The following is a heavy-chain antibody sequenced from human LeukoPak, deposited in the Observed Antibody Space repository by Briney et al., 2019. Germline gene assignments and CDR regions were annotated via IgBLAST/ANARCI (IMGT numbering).Heavy chain of an antibody. CDR3: ARDPSPRYCSSTSCPRGRYFDY. Sequence: PGGSLRLSCAASGFTFSSYSMNWVRQAPGKGLEWVSSISSSSSYIYYADSVKGRFTISRDNAKNSLYLQMNSLRAEDTAVYYCARDPSPRYCSSTSCPRGRYFDYWGQGTLVTVSS. CDR2: ISSSSSYI. J-gene: IGHJ4*02. D-gene: IGHD2-2*01. CDR1: GFTFSSYS. V-gene: IGHV3-21*01.